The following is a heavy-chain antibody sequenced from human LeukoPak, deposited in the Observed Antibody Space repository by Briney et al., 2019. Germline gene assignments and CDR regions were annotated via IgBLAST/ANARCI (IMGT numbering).Heavy chain of an antibody. Sequence: GGSLRLSCVGSGFRFTNYWMHWVRQAPGKGLVWVSRFLSDGSRITYADSVKGRFTISRDNAKNTLYLQMDSLRAEDTAVYYCVRVAVGGTRTFDIWGQGTAVTVSS. D-gene: IGHD4-23*01. CDR1: GFRFTNYW. J-gene: IGHJ3*02. CDR2: FLSDGSRI. V-gene: IGHV3-74*03. CDR3: VRVAVGGTRTFDI.